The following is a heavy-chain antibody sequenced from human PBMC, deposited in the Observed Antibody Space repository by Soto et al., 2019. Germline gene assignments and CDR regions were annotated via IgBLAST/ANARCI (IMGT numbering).Heavy chain of an antibody. CDR2: ITQRGFT. CDR3: ARGGLIIGPVVTNDRPPNYFDP. Sequence: QVRLQQWGAGLLKPSETLSRTCAVFGGSFNSYYWTWIRQPPGGVLEWSGEITQRGFTNYNLTLRGRVTITVRTSKNPFCLKLNSVTAADTAIYYCARGGLIIGPVVTNDRPPNYFDPWGQGTLVSVSS. J-gene: IGHJ5*02. CDR1: GGSFNSYY. D-gene: IGHD1-7*01. V-gene: IGHV4-34*02.